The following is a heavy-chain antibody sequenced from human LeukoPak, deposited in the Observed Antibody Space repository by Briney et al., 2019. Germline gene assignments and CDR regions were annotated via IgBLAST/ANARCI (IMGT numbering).Heavy chain of an antibody. CDR3: ARDEGNSGWYTFDY. Sequence: PSETLSLTCTVSGGSISSHYWSWIRQPPGKGLEWIGYIYYSGSTNYNPSLKSRVTISVDTSENQFSLQLNSVTPEDTAVYYCARDEGNSGWYTFDYWGQGTLVTVSS. CDR1: GGSISSHY. V-gene: IGHV4-59*11. D-gene: IGHD6-19*01. J-gene: IGHJ4*02. CDR2: IYYSGST.